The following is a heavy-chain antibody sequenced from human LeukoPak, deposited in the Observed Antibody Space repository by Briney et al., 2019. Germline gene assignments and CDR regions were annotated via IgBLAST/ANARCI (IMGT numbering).Heavy chain of an antibody. CDR3: ARGAGYCSSTSCSLLCDY. CDR2: ISSSSSYI. CDR1: GFTFSSYS. V-gene: IGHV3-21*01. Sequence: GGSLRLSYAASGFTFSSYSMNWVRQAPGKGLEWVSSISSSSSYIYYADSVKGRFTISRDNAKNSLYLQMNSLRAEDTAVYYCARGAGYCSSTSCSLLCDYWGQGTLVTVSS. D-gene: IGHD2-2*03. J-gene: IGHJ4*02.